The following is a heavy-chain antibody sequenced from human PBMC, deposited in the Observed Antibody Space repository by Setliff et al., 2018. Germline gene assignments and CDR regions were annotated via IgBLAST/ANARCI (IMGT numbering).Heavy chain of an antibody. V-gene: IGHV3-33*01. Sequence: GGSLRLSCAASGFTFSRYGMHWVRQPPGKGLEWVAVIYYDGSNTHYTDSVEGRFTISRDNSKNTLYLQMNSLGAEDTAMYYCARGPSGWRAFDIWGQGTMVTVSS. CDR1: GFTFSRYG. CDR2: IYYDGSNT. J-gene: IGHJ3*02. D-gene: IGHD2-15*01. CDR3: ARGPSGWRAFDI.